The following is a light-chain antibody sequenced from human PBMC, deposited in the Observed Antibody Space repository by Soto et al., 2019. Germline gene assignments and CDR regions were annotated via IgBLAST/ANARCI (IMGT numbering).Light chain of an antibody. J-gene: IGKJ1*01. CDR3: NQYNKWPS. V-gene: IGKV3-15*01. CDR1: QSVGTY. CDR2: GTS. Sequence: EIVMTQSPATLSLSPGERATLSCRASQSVGTYLAWYQQKPGQSPRLLIYGTSTRATGVPATFSGSGSGTEFTLTISSLQSEDFAVYYCNQYNKWPSFGQGTKVDIK.